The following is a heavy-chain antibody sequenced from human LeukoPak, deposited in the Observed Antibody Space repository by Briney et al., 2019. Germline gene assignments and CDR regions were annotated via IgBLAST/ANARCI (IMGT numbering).Heavy chain of an antibody. CDR2: ISSTSGSTI. Sequence: PGGSLRLSCAASGFTFSSYEMNWVRQAPGKGLEWVSYISSTSGSTIYYADSVKGRFTISRDNSKNTLYLQMNSLRAEDTAVYYCARDLFRDIVATIPGYWGQGTLVTVSS. J-gene: IGHJ4*02. CDR3: ARDLFRDIVATIPGY. V-gene: IGHV3-48*03. D-gene: IGHD5-12*01. CDR1: GFTFSSYE.